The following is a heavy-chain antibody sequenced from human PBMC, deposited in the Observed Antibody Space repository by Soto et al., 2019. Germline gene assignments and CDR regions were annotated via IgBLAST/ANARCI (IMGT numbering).Heavy chain of an antibody. D-gene: IGHD5-12*01. J-gene: IGHJ4*02. V-gene: IGHV1-69*12. Sequence: QVQLVQSGAEVKKPGSSVKVSCKASGGTFSSYAISWVRQAPGQGLEWMGGIIPIFGTANYAQKFQGRVTITADESTSTADMELSSLRSEHTAVYYCGKYVRAYGYISYWGQGTLVTVSS. CDR3: GKYVRAYGYISY. CDR2: IIPIFGTA. CDR1: GGTFSSYA.